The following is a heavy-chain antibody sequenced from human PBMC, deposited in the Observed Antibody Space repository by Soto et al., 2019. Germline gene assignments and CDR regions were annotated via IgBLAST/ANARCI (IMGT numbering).Heavy chain of an antibody. J-gene: IGHJ5*02. CDR3: ARARVGYYDSSGYYYVYNWFDP. D-gene: IGHD3-22*01. CDR2: ISAYNGNT. Sequence: ASVKVSCKATGYTFTSYGISWVRQAPGQGLEWMGWISAYNGNTNYAQKLQGRVTMTTDTSTSTAYMELRSLRSDDTAVYYCARARVGYYDSSGYYYVYNWFDPWGQGTLVTVSS. V-gene: IGHV1-18*01. CDR1: GYTFTSYG.